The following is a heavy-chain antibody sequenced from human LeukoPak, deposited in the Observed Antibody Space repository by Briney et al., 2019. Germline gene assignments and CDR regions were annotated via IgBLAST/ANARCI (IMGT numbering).Heavy chain of an antibody. J-gene: IGHJ4*02. CDR1: GFTFSSNA. CDR2: ICNSGSST. Sequence: HSGGSLRLSCAASGFTFSSNAMLGIRQAPGKGLEWVSAICNSGSSTYYAESVKGRFTISRDNSKDTPYLQLSSLRGEDRALYYCAKEDPYGSSCHLGGERPVVTVSS. V-gene: IGHV3-23*01. CDR3: AKEDPYGSSCHL. D-gene: IGHD6-13*01.